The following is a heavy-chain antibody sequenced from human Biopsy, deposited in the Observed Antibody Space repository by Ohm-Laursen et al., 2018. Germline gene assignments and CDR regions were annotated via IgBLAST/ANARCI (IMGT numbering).Heavy chain of an antibody. J-gene: IGHJ2*01. D-gene: IGHD6-19*01. CDR3: ARRAVAGTYNWYFDL. V-gene: IGHV3-53*01. Sequence: SLRLSCAASGFTVSSNYVSWVRQAPGMGLEWVSVIYSGDIPYYRESVRGRFTISRDNSKNTLYLQMNSLRADDTAVYYCARRAVAGTYNWYFDLWGRGTLVTVSS. CDR2: IYSGDIP. CDR1: GFTVSSNY.